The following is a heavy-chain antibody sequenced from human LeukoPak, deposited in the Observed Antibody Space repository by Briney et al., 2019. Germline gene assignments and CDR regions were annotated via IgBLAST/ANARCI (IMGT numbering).Heavy chain of an antibody. V-gene: IGHV1-2*02. J-gene: IGHJ4*02. CDR2: INPNSGGT. CDR3: ARDGTYYDFWSGYPTTFDY. D-gene: IGHD3-3*01. CDR1: GYTFTGYY. Sequence: ASVKVSCKASGYTFTGYYMHWVRQAPGQGLEWMGWINPNSGGTNYAQNFQGRVTMTRDTSISTAYMELSRLRSDDTAVYYCARDGTYYDFWSGYPTTFDYWSQGTLVTVSS.